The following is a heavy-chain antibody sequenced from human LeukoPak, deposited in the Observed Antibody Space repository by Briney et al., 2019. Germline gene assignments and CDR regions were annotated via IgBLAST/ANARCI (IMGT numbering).Heavy chain of an antibody. J-gene: IGHJ5*02. CDR2: INTGNGNT. D-gene: IGHD5-18*01. CDR1: GYTFTSYT. CDR3: ARCGYSDAWSCDH. V-gene: IGHV1-3*04. Sequence: GASVKVSCKASGYTFTSYTIHWVRQAPGQRLEWMGWINTGNGNTEYSQKFQGRVTVTTDTSASTAYMELSSLRSEHTAVYYCARCGYSDAWSCDHWSQGTLVTVSS.